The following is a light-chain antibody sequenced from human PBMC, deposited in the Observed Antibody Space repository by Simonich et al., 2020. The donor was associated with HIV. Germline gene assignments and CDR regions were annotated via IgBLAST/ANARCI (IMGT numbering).Light chain of an antibody. CDR1: QSISSY. CDR2: AAS. V-gene: IGKV1-39*01. Sequence: DIQMTQSPSSLSASVGARVTITCRASQSISSYLNWYQQKPGKAPKLLIYAASSLQSGVPSRFSDSGSGTDFTLTISSLQPEDFATYYCQQSYSTPNTFGQGTKLEIK. J-gene: IGKJ2*01. CDR3: QQSYSTPNT.